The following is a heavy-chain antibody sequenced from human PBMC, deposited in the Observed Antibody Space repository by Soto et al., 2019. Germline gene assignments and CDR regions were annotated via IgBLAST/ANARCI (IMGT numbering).Heavy chain of an antibody. V-gene: IGHV1-8*01. Sequence: QVQLVQPGAEVKKPGASVKVSCRASGYTFTNYDINWVRQAAGKGLEWMGFMTPISGNTGYAQKFQGRVTLTSDTSIATVYMELSSLEPDDTAVYYCARGDYWGQGTLVTVSS. CDR3: ARGDY. J-gene: IGHJ4*02. CDR1: GYTFTNYD. CDR2: MTPISGNT.